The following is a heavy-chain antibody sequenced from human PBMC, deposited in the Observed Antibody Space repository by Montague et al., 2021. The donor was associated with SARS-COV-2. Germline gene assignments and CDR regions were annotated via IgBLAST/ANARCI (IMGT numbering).Heavy chain of an antibody. D-gene: IGHD6-13*01. CDR1: GFPFSSYG. J-gene: IGHJ6*02. V-gene: IGHV3-33*01. CDR3: ARDSSSGSDWYYYYGMDV. CDR2: IWYDGSNN. Sequence: SLRLSCAASGFPFSSYGMHWVRQAPGKGLEWVAIIWYDGSNNYYADSVKGRFTISRDNSKNTLYLQMNTLRAEDTAVYYCARDSSSGSDWYYYYGMDVWGQGTTVTVSS.